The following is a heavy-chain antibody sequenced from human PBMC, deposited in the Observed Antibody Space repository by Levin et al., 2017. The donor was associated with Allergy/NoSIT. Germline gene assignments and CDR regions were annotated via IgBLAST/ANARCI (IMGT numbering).Heavy chain of an antibody. Sequence: TGESLKISCAASGFTFSNYAMSWVRQAPGKGLEWVSALSDTTYYADSVKGRFTISRDNSKNTLYLQMNSLRAEDTAVYYCAKRGAVPFTRAFDIWGQGTMVTVSS. V-gene: IGHV3-23*01. CDR1: GFTFSNYA. CDR2: LSDTT. J-gene: IGHJ3*02. D-gene: IGHD3-10*01. CDR3: AKRGAVPFTRAFDI.